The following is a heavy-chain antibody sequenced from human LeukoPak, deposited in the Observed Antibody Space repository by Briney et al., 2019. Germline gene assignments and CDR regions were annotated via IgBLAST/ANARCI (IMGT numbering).Heavy chain of an antibody. CDR2: ISSSSSYI. D-gene: IGHD3-3*01. CDR1: GFTFSSYS. Sequence: GGSPRLSCAASGFTFSSYSMNWVRQAPGKGLEWVSSISSSSSYIYYADSVKGRFTISRDNAKNSLYLQMNSLRAEDTAVYYCARGGGYDFWSGYYYYWGQGTLVTVSS. CDR3: ARGGGYDFWSGYYYY. J-gene: IGHJ4*02. V-gene: IGHV3-21*01.